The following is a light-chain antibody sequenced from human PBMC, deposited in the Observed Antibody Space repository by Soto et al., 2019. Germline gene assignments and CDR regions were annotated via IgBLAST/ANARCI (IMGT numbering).Light chain of an antibody. Sequence: QSVLTQPPSASGTPGQRVTISCSGSSSNFGSSTVNWYQQLPGTAPKLLIYSNNQRPSGVPDRFSGSKSGTSASLAISGLQSEDEADYYCASWDDSLNGFYVFGTGTKVTVL. CDR3: ASWDDSLNGFYV. CDR1: SSNFGSST. J-gene: IGLJ1*01. CDR2: SNN. V-gene: IGLV1-44*01.